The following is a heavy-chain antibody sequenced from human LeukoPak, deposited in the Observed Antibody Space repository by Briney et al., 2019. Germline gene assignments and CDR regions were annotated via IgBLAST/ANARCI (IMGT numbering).Heavy chain of an antibody. J-gene: IGHJ6*02. Sequence: GGSLRLSCVASGFTFSDYFMTWIRQPPGKPLECVSYISTIDGIIYYADSVKDRFTISRDNAKSSLFLQMNNLRAEDTAVYYGAKASWGMDVWGQGSSVIVS. V-gene: IGHV3-11*01. CDR1: GFTFSDYF. CDR2: ISTIDGII. CDR3: AKASWGMDV.